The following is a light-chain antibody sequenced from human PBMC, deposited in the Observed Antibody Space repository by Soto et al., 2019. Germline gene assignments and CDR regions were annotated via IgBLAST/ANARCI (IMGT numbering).Light chain of an antibody. V-gene: IGLV2-14*03. CDR2: DVS. CDR3: NSYSRSSSV. Sequence: QSALTQPASVSGSPGQSITIFCTGTSSGLTVYNFVSWYQHHPGKAPKLIIYDVSNRPSGVSNRLSGSKSGNTASLTISGLQAEDEADYYCNSYSRSSSVFGTGTKLTVL. J-gene: IGLJ1*01. CDR1: SSGLTVYNF.